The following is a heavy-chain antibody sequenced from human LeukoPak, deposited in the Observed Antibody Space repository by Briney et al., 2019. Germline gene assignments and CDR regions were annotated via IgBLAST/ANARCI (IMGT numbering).Heavy chain of an antibody. CDR1: GGSFSGYY. V-gene: IGHV4-34*01. CDR3: ARVQTYYDFWSGYYSPNDAFDI. Sequence: SETLPLTCAVYGGSFSGYYWSWIRQPPGKGLEWIGEINHSGSTNYNPSLKSRVTISVDTSKNQFSLKLSSVTAADTAVYYCARVQTYYDFWSGYYSPNDAFDIWGQGTMVTVSS. D-gene: IGHD3-3*01. J-gene: IGHJ3*02. CDR2: INHSGST.